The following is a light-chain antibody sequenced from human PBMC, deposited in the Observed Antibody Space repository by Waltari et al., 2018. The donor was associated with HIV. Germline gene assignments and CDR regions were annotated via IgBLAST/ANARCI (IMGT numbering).Light chain of an antibody. CDR1: SSNIGTNT. CDR3: AASDDSLNGNV. Sequence: QSVLTQPPSASGTPGQRVTISCSGSSSNIGTNTVNWYQQLPGTAPKLPIYTNNRRPAGGPDRFSGSKAGSSASLGIIGLQSGDEADYYCAASDDSLNGNVFGPGTKVTVL. CDR2: TNN. J-gene: IGLJ1*01. V-gene: IGLV1-44*01.